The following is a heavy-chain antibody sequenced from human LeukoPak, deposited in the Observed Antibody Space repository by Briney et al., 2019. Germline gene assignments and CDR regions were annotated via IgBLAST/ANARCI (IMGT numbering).Heavy chain of an antibody. CDR2: IYYSGST. Sequence: SETLSLTCTVSGGSISSSSYYWGWTRQPPGKGLEWIGTIYYSGSTYYSPSLKSRVTISVDAPRNQFSLKLSSVTAADTAVYYCAGHHPRNTVDFWGQGTLVTVSS. J-gene: IGHJ4*02. CDR3: AGHHPRNTVDF. CDR1: GGSISSSSYY. V-gene: IGHV4-39*01. D-gene: IGHD2/OR15-2a*01.